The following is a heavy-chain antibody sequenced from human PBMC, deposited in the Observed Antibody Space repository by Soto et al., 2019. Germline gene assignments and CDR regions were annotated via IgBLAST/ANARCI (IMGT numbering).Heavy chain of an antibody. CDR3: ARSRRANDFWSGYYYGMDV. Sequence: SETLCLTCTVSGGSISSSSYYWGWIRQPPGKGLEWIGSIYYSGSTYYNPSLKSRVTISVDTSKNQFSLKLSSVTAADTAVYYCARSRRANDFWSGYYYGMDVWGQGTTVTVS. V-gene: IGHV4-39*01. D-gene: IGHD3-3*01. CDR2: IYYSGST. J-gene: IGHJ6*02. CDR1: GGSISSSSYY.